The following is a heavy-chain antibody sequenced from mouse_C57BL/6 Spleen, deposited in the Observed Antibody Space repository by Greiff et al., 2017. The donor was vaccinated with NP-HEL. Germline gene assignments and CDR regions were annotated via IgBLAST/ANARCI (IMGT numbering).Heavy chain of an antibody. CDR3: ARITTVVATKYWYFDV. CDR2: INPNNGGT. Sequence: EVQLQQSGPELVKPGASVKISCKASGYTFTDYYMNWVKQSHGKSLEWIGDINPNNGGTSYNQKFKGKATLTVDKSSSTAYMELRSLTSEDSAVYYCARITTVVATKYWYFDVWGTGTTVTVSS. D-gene: IGHD1-1*01. CDR1: GYTFTDYY. J-gene: IGHJ1*03. V-gene: IGHV1-26*01.